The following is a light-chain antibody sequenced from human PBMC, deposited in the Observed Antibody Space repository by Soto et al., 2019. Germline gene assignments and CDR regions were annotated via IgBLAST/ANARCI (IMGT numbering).Light chain of an antibody. J-gene: IGLJ3*02. CDR3: CSYAGTYTLWV. Sequence: QSALTQPASVSGSPGQSITISCTGTSSDVGGYNYVSWYQQHPGKAPKLIIYDVTKRPSGVPDRFTGSKSGNTASLTISGLQAEDEADYYCCSYAGTYTLWVFGGGTKVTVL. V-gene: IGLV2-11*01. CDR2: DVT. CDR1: SSDVGGYNY.